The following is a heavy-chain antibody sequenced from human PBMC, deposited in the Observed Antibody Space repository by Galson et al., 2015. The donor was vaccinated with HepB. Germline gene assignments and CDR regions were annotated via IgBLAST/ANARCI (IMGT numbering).Heavy chain of an antibody. CDR3: ARDFLWQHLVPQDRRDY. CDR2: ISSISSYI. J-gene: IGHJ4*02. V-gene: IGHV3-21*01. CDR1: GFTFSSYG. D-gene: IGHD2-21*01. Sequence: SLRLSCAASGFTFSSYGMNWVRQAPGKGLEWVSSISSISSYISYADSVKGRFTISRDNAQNSLFLQMNRLRGKDTAVYYCARDFLWQHLVPQDRRDYWGQGTLVTVSS.